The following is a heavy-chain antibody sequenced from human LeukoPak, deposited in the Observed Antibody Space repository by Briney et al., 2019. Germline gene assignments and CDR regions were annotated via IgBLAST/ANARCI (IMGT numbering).Heavy chain of an antibody. Sequence: GASVTVSCKASGGTFSSYAISWVRQAPGQGLEWMGWISAYNGNTNYAQKLQGRVTMTTDTSTSTAYMELRSLRSDDTAVYYCARDIAVAGTRFDYWGQGTLVTVSS. V-gene: IGHV1-18*01. D-gene: IGHD6-19*01. CDR3: ARDIAVAGTRFDY. J-gene: IGHJ4*02. CDR1: GGTFSSYA. CDR2: ISAYNGNT.